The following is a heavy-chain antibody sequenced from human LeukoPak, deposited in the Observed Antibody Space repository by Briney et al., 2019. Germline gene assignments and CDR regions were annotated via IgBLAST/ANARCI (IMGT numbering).Heavy chain of an antibody. Sequence: SVKVSCKAPGGTFSSYAISWVRQAPGQGLEWMGGIIPIFGTANYAQKFQGRVTITTDESTSTAYMELSSLRSEDTAVYYCASSSGWRTEFDYWGQGTLVTVSS. CDR2: IIPIFGTA. CDR3: ASSSGWRTEFDY. CDR1: GGTFSSYA. V-gene: IGHV1-69*05. D-gene: IGHD6-19*01. J-gene: IGHJ4*02.